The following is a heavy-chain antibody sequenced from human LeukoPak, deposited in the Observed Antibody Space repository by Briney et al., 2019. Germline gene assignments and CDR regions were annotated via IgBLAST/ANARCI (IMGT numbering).Heavy chain of an antibody. D-gene: IGHD6-19*01. Sequence: ASVKVSCKASGYTFTDYYMHWVRQAPGQGLEWMGWINLKSDGTNYAQKFQGRVTMTRDTSINTAYMELSRLRSDDTAVYCCARPGTGMADLDSWGQGTLVTVSS. J-gene: IGHJ4*02. CDR3: ARPGTGMADLDS. CDR2: INLKSDGT. V-gene: IGHV1-2*02. CDR1: GYTFTDYY.